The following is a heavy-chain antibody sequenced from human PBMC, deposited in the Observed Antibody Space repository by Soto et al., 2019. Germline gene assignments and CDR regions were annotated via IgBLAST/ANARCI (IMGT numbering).Heavy chain of an antibody. J-gene: IGHJ6*02. CDR1: GFTFSSYE. V-gene: IGHV3-48*03. Sequence: PAGSLRLSCAASGFTFSSYEMNWVRQAPGNGLEWVSYISSSGSTIYYADSVKGRFTISRDNAKNSLYLQMNSRRAEDTAVYYCARDRRRLAAASIVVVPAARGGYYGMDVWGQGTTVTVSS. CDR3: ARDRRRLAAASIVVVPAARGGYYGMDV. CDR2: ISSSGSTI. D-gene: IGHD2-2*01.